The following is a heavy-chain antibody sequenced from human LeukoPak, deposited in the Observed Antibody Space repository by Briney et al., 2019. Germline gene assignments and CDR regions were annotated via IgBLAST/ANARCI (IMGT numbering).Heavy chain of an antibody. Sequence: ASVKVSCKVSGYTLTELSMHWVRQAPGKGLEWMGGFDPEDGETIYAQKFQGRVTMTEDTSTDTAYMELSSLRSEDTAVYYCATGARTLYYYDSSGYSSFDYWGQGTLVTVSS. CDR3: ATGARTLYYYDSSGYSSFDY. CDR1: GYTLTELS. D-gene: IGHD3-22*01. CDR2: FDPEDGET. J-gene: IGHJ4*02. V-gene: IGHV1-24*01.